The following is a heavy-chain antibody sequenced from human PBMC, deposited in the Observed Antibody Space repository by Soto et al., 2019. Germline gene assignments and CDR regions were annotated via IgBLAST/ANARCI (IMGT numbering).Heavy chain of an antibody. CDR2: IYTRGTT. J-gene: IGHJ4*02. CDR3: ARTVAGNQPARGPRDY. D-gene: IGHD2-15*01. V-gene: IGHV4-4*07. Sequence: SETLSLTCTVYSGSMTNYFWSWIRQPAGKGLEWIGRIYTRGTTNYNPSLKSRVTMSVGTSKNQFSLWLTSVTAADTAVYYCARTVAGNQPARGPRDYWGQGTLVTVSS. CDR1: SGSMTNYF.